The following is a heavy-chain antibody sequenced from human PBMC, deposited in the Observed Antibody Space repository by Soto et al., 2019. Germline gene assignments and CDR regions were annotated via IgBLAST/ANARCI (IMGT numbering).Heavy chain of an antibody. V-gene: IGHV3-66*01. D-gene: IGHD4-17*01. CDR3: ARNVPVTALGY. CDR1: GVTVGNNY. J-gene: IGHJ4*02. Sequence: EVRLVESGGGLVQPGGSLRLSCAASGVTVGNNYMNWVRQAPGKGLEWVSVTYSGGDTVYAAYVKGRFTMSRDSTKNTVYLQMDSLRAEDTAVYFCARNVPVTALGYWGQGSLVTVSS. CDR2: TYSGGDT.